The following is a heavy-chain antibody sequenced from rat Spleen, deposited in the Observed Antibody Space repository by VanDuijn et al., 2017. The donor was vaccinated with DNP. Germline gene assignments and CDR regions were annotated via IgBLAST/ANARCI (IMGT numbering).Heavy chain of an antibody. J-gene: IGHJ2*01. CDR2: IDNTGST. Sequence: EVQLQESGPGLVKPSQSLSLTCSLTGYSITSSYRWTWIRKFPGNKLEWMGYIDNTGSTNYNPSLKSRLSITRDTSKNQFFLQVNSVTTEDTATYYCAAHYDVTHYYFDSWGQGVMVTVSS. CDR3: AAHYDVTHYYFDS. CDR1: GYSITSSYR. D-gene: IGHD1-12*01. V-gene: IGHV3-3*01.